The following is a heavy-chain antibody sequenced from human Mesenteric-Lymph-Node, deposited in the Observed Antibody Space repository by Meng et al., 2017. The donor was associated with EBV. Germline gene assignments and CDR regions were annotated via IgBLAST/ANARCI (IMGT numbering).Heavy chain of an antibody. Sequence: QVQPPQGGAGLLKPSETLSLTCAVYGGSFSGYYWSWIRQPPGKGLEWIGEINHSGSTNYNPSLKSRVTISVDTSKNQFSLKLSSVTAADTAAYYCARGYGSGHLWGQGTLVTVSS. CDR3: ARGYGSGHL. CDR1: GGSFSGYY. D-gene: IGHD3-10*01. J-gene: IGHJ4*02. V-gene: IGHV4-34*01. CDR2: INHSGST.